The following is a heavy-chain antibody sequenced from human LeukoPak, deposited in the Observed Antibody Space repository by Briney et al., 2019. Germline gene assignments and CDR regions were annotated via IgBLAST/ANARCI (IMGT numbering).Heavy chain of an antibody. CDR2: ISGSGDST. V-gene: IGHV3-23*01. J-gene: IGHJ4*02. CDR1: VFTFSSYA. Sequence: GGSLRLSCAASVFTFSSYAMSWVRQAPGKGLDWVSAISGSGDSTYYADSVKGRFTISRDNSKNTLYLQMNSLRAEDTAVYYCAKSSSSPRLFDYWGQGTLVTVSS. D-gene: IGHD6-6*01. CDR3: AKSSSSPRLFDY.